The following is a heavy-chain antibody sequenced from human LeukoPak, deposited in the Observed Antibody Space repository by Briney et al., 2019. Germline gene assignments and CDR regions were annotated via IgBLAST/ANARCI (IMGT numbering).Heavy chain of an antibody. V-gene: IGHV4-4*02. D-gene: IGHD3-3*01. CDR2: IYYRGRT. CDR3: TRAEWLDAFDI. CDR1: GASINSSNW. Sequence: SETLSLTCAVSGASINSSNWWSWVRQPSGKGLEWIGEIYYRGRTNYNPSLKSRVTILVDKSKNQFSLKLSSVTAADTAMYYCTRAEWLDAFDIWGQGTLVTVSS. J-gene: IGHJ3*02.